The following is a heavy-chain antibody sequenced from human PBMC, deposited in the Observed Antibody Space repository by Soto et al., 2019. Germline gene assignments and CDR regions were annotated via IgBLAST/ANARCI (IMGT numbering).Heavy chain of an antibody. CDR1: GGSVSSGSYY. Sequence: QVQLQESGPGLLKPSETLSLTCTVSGGSVSSGSYYWSWIRQPPGKGLEWIGYIYYSGSTNYNPSLKSRVTTSVDTSKTQFSLKLSAVTAADTAVYYCASTIFGVVITPYIDYWGQGTLVTVSS. V-gene: IGHV4-61*01. D-gene: IGHD3-3*01. J-gene: IGHJ4*02. CDR2: IYYSGST. CDR3: ASTIFGVVITPYIDY.